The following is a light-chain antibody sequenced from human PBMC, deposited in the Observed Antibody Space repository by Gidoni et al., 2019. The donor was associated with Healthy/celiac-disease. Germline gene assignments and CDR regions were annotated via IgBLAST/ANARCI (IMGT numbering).Light chain of an antibody. J-gene: IGKJ2*01. CDR3: QQSYSTPT. V-gene: IGKV1-39*01. CDR1: QSISSY. Sequence: DIQMTQSPSSLSASVGDRVTITCRASQSISSYLNWYQQKPGKAPSRFSGSGSGTDFTLTISSLQPEDFATYYCQQSYSTPTFGQGTKLEIK.